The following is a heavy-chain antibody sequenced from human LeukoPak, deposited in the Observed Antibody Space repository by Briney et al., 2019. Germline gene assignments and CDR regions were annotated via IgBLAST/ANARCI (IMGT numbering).Heavy chain of an antibody. CDR3: ARGHDERPIRLEVAHY. D-gene: IGHD5-24*01. V-gene: IGHV3-66*01. J-gene: IGHJ4*02. CDR1: GFIVSSNY. CDR2: IYGGNT. Sequence: GGSLRLSCAASGFIVSSNYMSWVRQAPGKGLEWVSVIYGGNTYYADSVKGRFTISRDNSKNTLFLQVNSLRAEDTAVYFCARGHDERPIRLEVAHYWGQGTLVTVSS.